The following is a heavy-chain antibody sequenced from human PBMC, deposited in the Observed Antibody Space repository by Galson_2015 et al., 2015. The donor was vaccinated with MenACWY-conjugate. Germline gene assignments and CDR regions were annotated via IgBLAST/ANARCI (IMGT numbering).Heavy chain of an antibody. V-gene: IGHV3-74*01. CDR1: GFIFNTYW. J-gene: IGHJ4*02. CDR3: AKTRGASFYFDS. Sequence: RLSCAASGFIFNTYWMHWVRQAPGKGLVWVSRINPGGGSTTYADSVKDRFTISRDNAKNTLYLQMNSLRPEDTAVFYCAKTRGASFYFDSWGQG. CDR2: INPGGGST. D-gene: IGHD1-26*01.